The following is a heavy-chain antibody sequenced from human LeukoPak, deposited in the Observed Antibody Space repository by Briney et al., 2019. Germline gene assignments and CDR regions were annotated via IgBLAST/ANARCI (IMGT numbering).Heavy chain of an antibody. J-gene: IGHJ5*02. V-gene: IGHV3-48*03. CDR1: GFTFSSYE. CDR2: ISSSGSTI. D-gene: IGHD4-11*01. CDR3: ASLQKPGWFDP. Sequence: GGSLRLSCAASGFTFSSYEMNWVRQAPGKGLEWVSYISSSGSTIYYADSVKGRFTISRDNAKNSLYLQMNSLRAEDTALYYCASLQKPGWFDPWGQGTLVTVSS.